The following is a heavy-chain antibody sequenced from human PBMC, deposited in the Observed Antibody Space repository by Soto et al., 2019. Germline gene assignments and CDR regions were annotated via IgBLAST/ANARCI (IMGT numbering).Heavy chain of an antibody. D-gene: IGHD3-22*01. V-gene: IGHV3-33*01. Sequence: QVQLVESGGGVVQPGRSLRLSCAASGFTFSSYGMHWVRQAPGKGLEWVAVIWYDGSNKYYADSVKGRFTISRDNSKNTLYLQMNSLRAEDTAVYYCARDLTTAPYYYYYGMDVWGQGTTVTVSS. CDR1: GFTFSSYG. CDR3: ARDLTTAPYYYYYGMDV. CDR2: IWYDGSNK. J-gene: IGHJ6*02.